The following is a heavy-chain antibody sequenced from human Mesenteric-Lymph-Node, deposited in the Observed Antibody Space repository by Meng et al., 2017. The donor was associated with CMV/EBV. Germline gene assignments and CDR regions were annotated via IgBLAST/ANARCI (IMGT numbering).Heavy chain of an antibody. D-gene: IGHD3-3*01. Sequence: SGFTFSSYGMQWVRQAPGKGLEWVAVISYDGSNKYYADSVKGRFTISRDNSKNTLYLQMNSLRAEDTAVYYCARDGLRFLEWFWFDPWGQGTLVTVSS. CDR2: ISYDGSNK. J-gene: IGHJ5*02. CDR1: GFTFSSYG. V-gene: IGHV3-30*04. CDR3: ARDGLRFLEWFWFDP.